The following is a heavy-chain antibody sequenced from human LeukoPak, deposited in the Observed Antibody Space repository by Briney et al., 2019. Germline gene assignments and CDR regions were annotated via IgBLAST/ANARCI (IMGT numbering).Heavy chain of an antibody. CDR3: ARDSPNWGYDY. CDR1: GVSFSGYY. V-gene: IGHV4-34*01. CDR2: INHSGST. Sequence: SETLSLTCAVYGVSFSGYYWSWIRQPPGKGLEWIGEINHSGSTNYNPSLKSRVTISVDRSKNQFSLKLSSVTAADTAVYYCARDSPNWGYDYWGQGTLVTVSS. D-gene: IGHD7-27*01. J-gene: IGHJ4*02.